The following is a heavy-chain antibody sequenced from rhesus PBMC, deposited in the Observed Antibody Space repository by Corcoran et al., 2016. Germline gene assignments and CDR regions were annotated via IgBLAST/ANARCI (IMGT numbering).Heavy chain of an antibody. CDR1: GFTSGNSD. J-gene: IGHJ4*01. CDR2: IGRGGHI. CDR3: AKDYLWADYTPDY. D-gene: IGHD3-34*01. V-gene: IGHV3S43*01. Sequence: EVQLVESGGGLVQPGGSLRLSCAAPGFTSGNSDLTWIRQAPGKGLEWVSYIGRGGHIYYPDAVKGRVTISRDDAKNTLWLQMSRLKVEDTAMYYCAKDYLWADYTPDYWGQGVLVTVSS.